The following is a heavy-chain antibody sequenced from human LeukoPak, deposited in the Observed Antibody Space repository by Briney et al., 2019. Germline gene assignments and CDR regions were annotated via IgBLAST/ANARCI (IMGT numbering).Heavy chain of an antibody. CDR3: ARQGVVAGQYFDY. D-gene: IGHD6-19*01. CDR1: GGSISSSSYY. CDR2: IYYSGST. Sequence: SETLSLTCTVSGGSISSSSYYWGWIRQPPGKGLEWIGSIYYSGSTYYNPSLKSRVTISVDTSKNQFSLKLSSVTAADTAVYYCARQGVVAGQYFDYWGQGTLVTVSS. J-gene: IGHJ4*02. V-gene: IGHV4-39*01.